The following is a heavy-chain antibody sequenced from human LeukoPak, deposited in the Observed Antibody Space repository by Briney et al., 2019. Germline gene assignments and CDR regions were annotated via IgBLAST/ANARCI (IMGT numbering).Heavy chain of an antibody. V-gene: IGHV1-46*01. CDR2: INPRGGSA. Sequence: EASVKVSCKASGYTFTSFYMHWVRQVPGQGLEWMGIINPRGGSASSAQKFQGRVTLTRDTSTSTVYMELSRLRSEDTALYYCARDYHGSGSLTTFDYWGQGTLVIVSS. CDR1: GYTFTSFY. CDR3: ARDYHGSGSLTTFDY. J-gene: IGHJ4*02. D-gene: IGHD3-10*01.